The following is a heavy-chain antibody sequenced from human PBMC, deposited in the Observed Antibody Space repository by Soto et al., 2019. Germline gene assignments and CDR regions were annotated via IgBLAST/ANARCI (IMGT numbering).Heavy chain of an antibody. CDR1: GGSISSGGYY. CDR2: IYYSGST. V-gene: IGHV4-31*03. CDR3: AGRGGGLYYYGMDV. D-gene: IGHD3-16*01. J-gene: IGHJ6*02. Sequence: PSETLSLTCTVSGGSISSGGYYWSWIRQHPGKGLEWIGYIYYSGSTYYNPSLKSRVTISVDTSKNQFSLKLSSVAAAATAVFLSAGRGGGLYYYGMDVWGQGTTVTVSS.